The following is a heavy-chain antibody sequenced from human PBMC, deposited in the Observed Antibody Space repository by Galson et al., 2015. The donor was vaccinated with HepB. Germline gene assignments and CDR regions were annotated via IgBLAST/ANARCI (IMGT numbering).Heavy chain of an antibody. J-gene: IGHJ6*02. V-gene: IGHV3-7*03. D-gene: IGHD2-2*01. CDR1: GFTFSSYW. CDR3: AREFLDIVVGHGMDV. CDR2: IKQDGSEK. Sequence: SLRLSCAASGFTFSSYWTSWVRQAPGKGLEWVANIKQDGSEKYYVDSVKGRFTISRDNAKNSLYLQMNSLRAEDTAVYYCAREFLDIVVGHGMDVWGQGTTVTVSS.